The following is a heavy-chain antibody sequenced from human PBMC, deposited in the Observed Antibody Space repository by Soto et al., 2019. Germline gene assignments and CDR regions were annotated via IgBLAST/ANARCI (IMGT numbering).Heavy chain of an antibody. CDR3: AKSTRITMVRGVTNWFDP. V-gene: IGHV3-23*01. D-gene: IGHD3-10*01. J-gene: IGHJ5*02. CDR1: GFTFSSYA. Sequence: GGSLRLSCAASGFTFSSYAMSWVRQAPGKGLEWVSAISGSGGSTYYADSVKGRFTISRDNSKNTLYLQMNSLRAEDTAVYYCAKSTRITMVRGVTNWFDPWGQGTLVTVSS. CDR2: ISGSGGST.